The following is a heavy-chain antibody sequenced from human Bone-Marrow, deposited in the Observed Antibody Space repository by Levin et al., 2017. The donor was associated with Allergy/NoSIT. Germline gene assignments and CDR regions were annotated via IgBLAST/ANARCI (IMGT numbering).Heavy chain of an antibody. V-gene: IGHV3-30*18. J-gene: IGHJ4*02. CDR1: GFTFSSYG. D-gene: IGHD6-13*01. CDR3: AKDVRIEAAALDY. CDR2: ISSEGSNK. Sequence: GGSLRLSCAASGFTFSSYGMHWVRQAPGKGLEWVAVISSEGSNKYYVDSVKGRFTISRDNSKNTLYLQMHSLRAEDTAVYYCAKDVRIEAAALDYWGQGTLVTVSS.